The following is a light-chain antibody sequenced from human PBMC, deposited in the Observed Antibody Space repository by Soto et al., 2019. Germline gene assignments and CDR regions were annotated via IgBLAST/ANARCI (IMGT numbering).Light chain of an antibody. V-gene: IGKV1-12*01. CDR2: SAY. J-gene: IGKJ4*01. CDR3: QQTNTGLPLT. Sequence: DIPMPQSPSSVSASVGDRVTITCRASQGISNWLAWYQQQPGKAPKLLISSAYTLQSGVPSRFSGGGSGAHFTLIISSLQHEDFATYYCQQTNTGLPLTFGGGTKVEIK. CDR1: QGISNW.